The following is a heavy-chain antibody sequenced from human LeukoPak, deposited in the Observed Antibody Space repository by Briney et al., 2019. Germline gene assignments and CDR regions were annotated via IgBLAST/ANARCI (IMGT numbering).Heavy chain of an antibody. CDR1: GGSISSYY. D-gene: IGHD1-7*01. CDR3: ARFNWNYAGNWFDP. V-gene: IGHV4-59*01. CDR2: IYYSGST. Sequence: SETLSLTCTVSGGSISSYYWSWIRQPPGKGLEWIGYIYYSGSTNYNPSLKSQVTISVDMSKNQFSLKLSSVTAADTAVYYCARFNWNYAGNWFDPWGQGTLVTVSS. J-gene: IGHJ5*02.